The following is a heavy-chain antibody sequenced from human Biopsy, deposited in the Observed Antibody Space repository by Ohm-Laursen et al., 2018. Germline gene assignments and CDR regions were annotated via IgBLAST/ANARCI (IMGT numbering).Heavy chain of an antibody. J-gene: IGHJ6*02. Sequence: SLRLSCTASGFPFSDYYMRWIRQAPGKGLEWVSYISSGGTTIYYADSVKGRFTISRDNAKNSLYLQINSLRADDTAVYYCARDTRWSPYHMDVWGQGTTVTVS. CDR2: ISSGGTTI. D-gene: IGHD4-23*01. CDR1: GFPFSDYY. CDR3: ARDTRWSPYHMDV. V-gene: IGHV3-11*01.